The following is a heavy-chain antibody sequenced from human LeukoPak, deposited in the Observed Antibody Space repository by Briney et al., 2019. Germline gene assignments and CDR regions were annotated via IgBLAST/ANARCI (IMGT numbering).Heavy chain of an antibody. Sequence: GGSLRLSCAASGFTFSSYGIHWVRRAPGKGPGWVAFIRYDGSNKYYADSVRGLFTISRDIFKNTLYLQMNSLRAEDTAVYYCARLEVLRYFGWLPSFDYWGQGTLVTVSS. CDR3: ARLEVLRYFGWLPSFDY. V-gene: IGHV3-30*02. CDR1: GFTFSSYG. CDR2: IRYDGSNK. D-gene: IGHD3-9*01. J-gene: IGHJ4*02.